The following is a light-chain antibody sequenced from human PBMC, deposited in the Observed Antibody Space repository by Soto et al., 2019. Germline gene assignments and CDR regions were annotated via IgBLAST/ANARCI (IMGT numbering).Light chain of an antibody. J-gene: IGKJ4*01. CDR3: QQYNIYPLT. V-gene: IGKV1D-16*01. CDR2: GAS. Sequence: DVQMTQSPSSLSASVGDRVTITCRASQDINSYLAWYQQKPGNAPKSLIYGASSLQTGVPSRFSGSESGTDVTLTISNLHPEDSATYYCQQYNIYPLTVGGGTKVEIK. CDR1: QDINSY.